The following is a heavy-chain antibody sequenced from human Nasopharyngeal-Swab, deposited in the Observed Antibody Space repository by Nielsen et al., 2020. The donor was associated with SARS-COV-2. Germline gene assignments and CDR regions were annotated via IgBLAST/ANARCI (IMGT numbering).Heavy chain of an antibody. J-gene: IGHJ5*02. CDR3: ASSAVVANINGWFDP. Sequence: WIRQSPGKGLKWIGYIYYSGSTYYNPSLKSRVTISVDTSKNQFSLKLSSVTAADTAVYYCASSAVVANINGWFDPWGQGTLVTVSS. D-gene: IGHD5-12*01. CDR2: IYYSGST. V-gene: IGHV4-31*02.